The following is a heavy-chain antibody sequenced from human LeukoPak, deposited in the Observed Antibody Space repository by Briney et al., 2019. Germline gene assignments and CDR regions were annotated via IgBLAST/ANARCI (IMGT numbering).Heavy chain of an antibody. D-gene: IGHD6-13*01. V-gene: IGHV3-7*01. CDR1: GFTFSSCW. CDR2: IKQDGSEK. CDR3: ARGTRLSSSSWYYGMDV. Sequence: GGSLRLSCAASGFTFSSCWMSWVRQAPGKGLEWVANIKQDGSEKYYVDSVKGRFTISRDNAKNSLYLQMNSLRAEDTAVYYCARGTRLSSSSWYYGMDVWGQGTTVTVSS. J-gene: IGHJ6*02.